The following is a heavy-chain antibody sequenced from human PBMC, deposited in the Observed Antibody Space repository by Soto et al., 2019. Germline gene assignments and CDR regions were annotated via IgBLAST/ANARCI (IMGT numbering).Heavy chain of an antibody. V-gene: IGHV4-31*03. Sequence: QVQLQESGPGLVNPSQTLSLTCTVSGDSINNGDYYWSWVRHHPVKGLEWIGYIYYSGATSNNPSLKVRVTISLDTSESHFSLRLSSVTAADTAVYYCSREGYNYNGMDVWGQGTTVTVSS. CDR2: IYYSGAT. CDR1: GDSINNGDYY. J-gene: IGHJ6*02. CDR3: SREGYNYNGMDV.